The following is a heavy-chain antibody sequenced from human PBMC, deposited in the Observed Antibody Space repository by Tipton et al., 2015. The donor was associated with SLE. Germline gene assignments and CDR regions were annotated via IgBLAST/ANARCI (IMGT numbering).Heavy chain of an antibody. Sequence: TLSLTCAVYGGSFSGYYWSWIRQPPGKGLEWIGYIYYSGSTNYNPSLKSRVTISVDTSKNQFSLKLSSVTAADTAVYYCARGVVTATNWFDPWGQGTLVTVSS. CDR2: IYYSGST. D-gene: IGHD2-21*02. CDR3: ARGVVTATNWFDP. J-gene: IGHJ5*02. V-gene: IGHV4-59*01. CDR1: GGSFSGYY.